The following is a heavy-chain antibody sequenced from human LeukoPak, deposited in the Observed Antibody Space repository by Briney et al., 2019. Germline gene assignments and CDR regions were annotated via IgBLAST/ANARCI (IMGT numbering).Heavy chain of an antibody. CDR2: IIPIFGTA. D-gene: IGHD6-13*01. V-gene: IGHV1-69*01. CDR3: ARGVSDPGYYYYYYMDV. CDR1: GGTFSSYA. Sequence: SSVKVSCKASGGTFSSYAISWVRQAPGQGLEWMGGIIPIFGTANYAQKFQGRVTITADESTSTAYMELSSLRSEDTAVYYCARGVSDPGYYYYYYMDVWGKGTTVTVSS. J-gene: IGHJ6*03.